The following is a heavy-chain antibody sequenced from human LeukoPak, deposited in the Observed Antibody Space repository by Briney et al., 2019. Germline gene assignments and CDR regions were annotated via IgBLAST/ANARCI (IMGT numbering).Heavy chain of an antibody. CDR2: IYHSGST. J-gene: IGHJ4*02. V-gene: IGHV4-59*01. CDR1: TDSRNTYY. Sequence: SETLSLTCSVSTDSRNTYYWSWIRQSPGKGLERLGHIYHSGSTDYNPSLQSRVTISIDMSKKQFSLKLTSVTVADTAMYYCVRLRWELLAPYFDHWGQGSLVIVSS. CDR3: VRLRWELLAPYFDH. D-gene: IGHD2-15*01.